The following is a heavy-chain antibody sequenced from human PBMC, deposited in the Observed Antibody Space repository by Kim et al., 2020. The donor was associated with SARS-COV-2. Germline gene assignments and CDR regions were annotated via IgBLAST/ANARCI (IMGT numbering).Heavy chain of an antibody. CDR2: IYSGGST. CDR1: GFTVSSNY. V-gene: IGHV3-66*01. J-gene: IGHJ6*02. D-gene: IGHD3-3*01. CDR3: ARDVVTADFWSGYYTNYYYGMDV. Sequence: GGSLRLSCAASGFTVSSNYMSWVRQAPGKGLEWVSVIYSGGSTYYADSVKGRFTISRDNSKNTLYLQMNSLRAEDTAVYYCARDVVTADFWSGYYTNYYYGMDVWGQGTTVTVSS.